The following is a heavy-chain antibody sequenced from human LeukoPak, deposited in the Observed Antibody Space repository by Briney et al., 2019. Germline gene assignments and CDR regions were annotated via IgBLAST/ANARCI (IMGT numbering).Heavy chain of an antibody. CDR3: ARDSTQFWSGYYGY. V-gene: IGHV3-23*01. J-gene: IGHJ4*02. D-gene: IGHD3-3*01. CDR1: GFIFSNYA. Sequence: GGSLRLSCIASGFIFSNYAMSWVRQAPGKGLEWVSIITGSGGGSYYADSVKGRFTISRDNSKNTLYLQMNSLRAEDTAVYYCARDSTQFWSGYYGYWGQGTLVTVSS. CDR2: ITGSGGGS.